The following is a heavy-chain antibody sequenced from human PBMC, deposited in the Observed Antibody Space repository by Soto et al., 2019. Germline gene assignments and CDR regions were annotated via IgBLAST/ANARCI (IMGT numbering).Heavy chain of an antibody. Sequence: ASVKVSCKASGYTFTGYYMHGVRQAPGQGLEWMGWINPSSGGTNYAQKFQGRVTMTRDTSISTAYMEPSRLRSDDTAVYYCARAGRIQLWLGWFDPWGQGTLVTVS. CDR2: INPSSGGT. CDR1: GYTFTGYY. V-gene: IGHV1-2*02. J-gene: IGHJ5*02. D-gene: IGHD5-18*01. CDR3: ARAGRIQLWLGWFDP.